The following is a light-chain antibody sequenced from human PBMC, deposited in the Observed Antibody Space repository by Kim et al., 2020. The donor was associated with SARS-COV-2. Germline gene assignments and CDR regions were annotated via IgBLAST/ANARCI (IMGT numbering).Light chain of an antibody. J-gene: IGKJ1*01. CDR1: QTISSR. Sequence: SASAGDRVTITCRASQTISSRLAWYQQKPGMAPKLLVYDASSLETGVPSRFSGSGSGTEFTLTISSLQPDDLATYYCQQYHDDRTFGPGTKVDIK. CDR2: DAS. V-gene: IGKV1-5*01. CDR3: QQYHDDRT.